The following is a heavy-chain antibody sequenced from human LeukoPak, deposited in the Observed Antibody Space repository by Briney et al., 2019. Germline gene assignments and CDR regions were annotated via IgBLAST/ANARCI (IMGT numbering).Heavy chain of an antibody. J-gene: IGHJ4*02. CDR3: AKDSSLYSNYGCFDY. D-gene: IGHD4-4*01. CDR2: ISWNSGSI. Sequence: GGSLRLSCAASGFTFDDYAMHWVRQAPGKGLEWVSGISWNSGSIGYADSVKGRFTISRDNAKNSLYLQMNSLRAEDTALYYCAKDSSLYSNYGCFDYWGQGTLVTVSS. V-gene: IGHV3-9*01. CDR1: GFTFDDYA.